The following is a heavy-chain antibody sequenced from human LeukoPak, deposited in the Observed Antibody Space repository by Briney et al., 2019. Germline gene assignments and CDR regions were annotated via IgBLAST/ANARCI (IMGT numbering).Heavy chain of an antibody. D-gene: IGHD3-22*01. CDR3: ARGGDYYDSSGYHFDY. CDR1: GYTFTSYY. CDR2: INPSGGST. V-gene: IGHV1-46*01. Sequence: GASVKVSCKASGYTFTSYYMHWVRQAPGQGLEWMGIINPSGGSTSYAQKFQGRVTMTRDTSTSTVYMELSSLRSEDTAVYYCARGGDYYDSSGYHFDYWGQGTLVTVSS. J-gene: IGHJ4*02.